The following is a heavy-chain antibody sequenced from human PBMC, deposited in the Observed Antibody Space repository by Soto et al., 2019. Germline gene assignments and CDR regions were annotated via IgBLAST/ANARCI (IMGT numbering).Heavy chain of an antibody. CDR2: INPSGGST. V-gene: IGHV1-46*01. CDR3: ARDAHPFYDSSGYTFDY. CDR1: GYTFTSYY. D-gene: IGHD3-22*01. J-gene: IGHJ4*02. Sequence: ASVKVSCKASGYTFTSYYMHWVRQAPGQGLEWMGIINPSGGSTSYAQKFQGRVTMTRDTSTSTVYMELSSLRSEDTAVYYCARDAHPFYDSSGYTFDYWGQGTLVTVSS.